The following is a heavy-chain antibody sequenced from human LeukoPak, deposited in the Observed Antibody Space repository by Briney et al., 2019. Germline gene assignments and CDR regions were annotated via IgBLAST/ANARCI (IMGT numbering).Heavy chain of an antibody. D-gene: IGHD3-10*02. Sequence: GGSLRLSCAACGFTFGSYEMNWVRQAPGKGLEWVSYISSSGSTIYYADSVKGRFTISRDNAKNSLYLQMNSLRAEDTAVYYCAELGITMIGGVWGKGTTVTISS. CDR2: ISSSGSTI. V-gene: IGHV3-48*03. J-gene: IGHJ6*04. CDR1: GFTFGSYE. CDR3: AELGITMIGGV.